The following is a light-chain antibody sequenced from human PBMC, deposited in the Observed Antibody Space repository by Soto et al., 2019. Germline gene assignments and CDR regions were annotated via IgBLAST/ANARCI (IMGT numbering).Light chain of an antibody. V-gene: IGKV3-11*01. CDR2: EVS. J-gene: IGKJ4*01. Sequence: QSPSTLSLSLRERATLSCRASQTVSSSLAWYQQKPGQAPRLLIYEVSNRATGIPARFSGSGSGADFTLTISSLETGDFALYYCKQHINWPLTFGGGTKVDIK. CDR3: KQHINWPLT. CDR1: QTVSSS.